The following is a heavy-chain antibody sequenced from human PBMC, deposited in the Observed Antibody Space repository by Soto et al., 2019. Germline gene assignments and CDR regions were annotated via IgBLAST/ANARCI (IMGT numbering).Heavy chain of an antibody. CDR1: GFTFSSYA. CDR2: ISGSGGST. D-gene: IGHD6-6*01. Sequence: EVQLLESGGGLVQPGGSLRLSCAASGFTFSSYAMSWVRQAPGKGLEWVSAISGSGGSTYYADSVKGRFTISRDNSKNTLYLKMNSLRAEDTAVYYCAKDRPIAARQSRTFDYWGQGTLVTVSS. CDR3: AKDRPIAARQSRTFDY. J-gene: IGHJ4*02. V-gene: IGHV3-23*01.